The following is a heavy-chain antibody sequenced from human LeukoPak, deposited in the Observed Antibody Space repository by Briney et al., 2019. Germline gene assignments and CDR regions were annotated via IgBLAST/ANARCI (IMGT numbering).Heavy chain of an antibody. CDR3: ARGSRGVPTARRFKAGNWFDS. D-gene: IGHD3-10*01. V-gene: IGHV4-34*01. CDR2: ISHTGST. Sequence: SETLSLTCAVYNGSLSSHFWIWIRQPPGKGLEWIGEISHTGSTNSNPSLKRRVTISIDTSKNQYSLKLNSVTAADTAVYYCARGSRGVPTARRFKAGNWFDSWGRGTLVTVFS. J-gene: IGHJ5*01. CDR1: NGSLSSHF.